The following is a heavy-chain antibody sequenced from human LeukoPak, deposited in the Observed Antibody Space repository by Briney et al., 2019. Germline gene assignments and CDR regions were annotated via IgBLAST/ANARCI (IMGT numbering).Heavy chain of an antibody. CDR3: ARAVDYYGSGSYYDYFDY. V-gene: IGHV1-46*01. J-gene: IGHJ4*02. CDR2: INPSGGST. CDR1: GYTFTSYY. D-gene: IGHD3-10*01. Sequence: ASVKVSCKASGYTFTSYYMHWVRQAPGQGLEWMRIINPSGGSTSYAQKFQGRVTMTRDTSTSTVYMELSSLRSEDTAVYYCARAVDYYGSGSYYDYFDYWGQGTLVTVSS.